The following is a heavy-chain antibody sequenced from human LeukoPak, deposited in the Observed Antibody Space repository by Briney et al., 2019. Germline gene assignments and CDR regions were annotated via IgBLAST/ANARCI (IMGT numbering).Heavy chain of an antibody. CDR1: GGTFSSYA. Sequence: GASVKVSCTASGGTFSSYAISWVRQAPGQGLEWMGGIIPIFGTANYAQKFQGRVTITADESTSTAYMELSSLRSEDTAVYYCARGPLTIYHDFDYCGQGTLVTVSS. CDR3: ARGPLTIYHDFDY. J-gene: IGHJ4*02. CDR2: IIPIFGTA. V-gene: IGHV1-69*13. D-gene: IGHD3-3*01.